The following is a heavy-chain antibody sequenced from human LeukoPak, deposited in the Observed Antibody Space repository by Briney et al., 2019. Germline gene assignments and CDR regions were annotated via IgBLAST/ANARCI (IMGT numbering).Heavy chain of an antibody. V-gene: IGHV3-30*02. Sequence: GGSLRLSCTASVLAFSSYGMHWARQAPGKGLEWVAFMQYDGSQIYYADSVKGRFTISRDNSKNALYLQMNSLRPEDTAVYYCAGKAAAFYFDYWGQGTLVSVSS. CDR2: MQYDGSQI. J-gene: IGHJ4*02. CDR1: VLAFSSYG. CDR3: AGKAAAFYFDY. D-gene: IGHD6-13*01.